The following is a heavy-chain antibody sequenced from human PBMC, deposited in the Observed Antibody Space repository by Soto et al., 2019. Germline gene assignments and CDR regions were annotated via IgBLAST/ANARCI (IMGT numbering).Heavy chain of an antibody. CDR3: AKSGRCNSTICYTGNWFDP. J-gene: IGHJ5*02. V-gene: IGHV3-30*18. D-gene: IGHD2-2*02. Sequence: LRLSCAASGFTFSSYGMHWVRQAPGKGLEWVAVISYDGSNKYYADSVKGRFTISRDNSKNTLYLQMNSLRAEDTAVYYCAKSGRCNSTICYTGNWFDPWGQGTLVTVSS. CDR1: GFTFSSYG. CDR2: ISYDGSNK.